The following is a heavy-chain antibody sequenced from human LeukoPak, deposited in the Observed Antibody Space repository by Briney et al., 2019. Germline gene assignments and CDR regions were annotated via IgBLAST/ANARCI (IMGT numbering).Heavy chain of an antibody. CDR3: ARVGVLDTAMPIYYFDY. J-gene: IGHJ4*02. D-gene: IGHD5-18*01. CDR1: GGSISSGDYY. Sequence: SETLSLTCTVSGGSISSGDYYWSWFRQHPGKGLEWIGYICYSGRTYYNPSLKSRVSISVDTSKNQFSLKLSSVTAADTAVYYCARVGVLDTAMPIYYFDYWGQGTLVTVSS. CDR2: ICYSGRT. V-gene: IGHV4-31*03.